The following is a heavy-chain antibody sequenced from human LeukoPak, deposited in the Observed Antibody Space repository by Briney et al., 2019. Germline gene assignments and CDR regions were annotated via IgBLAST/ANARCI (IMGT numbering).Heavy chain of an antibody. J-gene: IGHJ4*02. CDR2: ISYDGGTK. CDR1: GFTFSSYP. D-gene: IGHD6-25*01. CDR3: ARDPQRGVPDYFDY. Sequence: GGSLRLSCAASGFTFSSYPMHWVRQAPGKGLEWVSVISYDGGTKYYADSVKGRFTISRDSPKNTLYLQMDSLRADDTAMYYCARDPQRGVPDYFDYWGQGTLVTVSS. V-gene: IGHV3-30-3*01.